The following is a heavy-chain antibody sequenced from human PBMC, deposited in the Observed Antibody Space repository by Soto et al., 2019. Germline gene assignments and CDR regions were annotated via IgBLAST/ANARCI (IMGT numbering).Heavy chain of an antibody. J-gene: IGHJ5*02. CDR1: GFTFSNYA. D-gene: IGHD3-3*01. CDR3: ARETAIYGVVKGWFDP. Sequence: PGGSLRLSCAASGFTFSNYAMSWVRQAPGKGLEWVSGISGSGDSTYDADSVKGRFTISRDTSRNTLFLVMNSLRAEDTAVYYCARETAIYGVVKGWFDPWGQGTLVTVSS. CDR2: ISGSGDST. V-gene: IGHV3-23*01.